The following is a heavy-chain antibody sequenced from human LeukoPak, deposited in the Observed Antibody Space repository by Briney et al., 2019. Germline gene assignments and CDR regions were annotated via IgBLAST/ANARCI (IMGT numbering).Heavy chain of an antibody. CDR1: GFTFSSYA. J-gene: IGHJ4*02. D-gene: IGHD6-19*01. CDR3: AKRGSSGWYWYFDY. CDR2: ISGSGGST. V-gene: IGHV3-23*01. Sequence: GGSLRLSCAASGFTFSSYAMSLVRQAPGKGLEWVSAISGSGGSTYYADSVKGRFTISRDNSKNTLYLQMNSLRAEDTAVYYCAKRGSSGWYWYFDYWGQGTLVTVSS.